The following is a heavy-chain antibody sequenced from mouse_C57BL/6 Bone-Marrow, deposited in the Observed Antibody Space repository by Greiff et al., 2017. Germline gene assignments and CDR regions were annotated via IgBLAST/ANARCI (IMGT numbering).Heavy chain of an antibody. CDR2: INPNNGGT. Sequence: VQLQQSGPELVKPGASVKISCKASGYTFTDYYMNWVKQSHGKSLEWIGDINPNNGGTSYNQKFKGKATLTVDKSSSTAYMELRSLTSEDSAVXYCARSGIYWAYDGYYWFAYWGQGTLVTVSA. V-gene: IGHV1-26*01. CDR3: ARSGIYWAYDGYYWFAY. D-gene: IGHD2-3*01. J-gene: IGHJ3*01. CDR1: GYTFTDYY.